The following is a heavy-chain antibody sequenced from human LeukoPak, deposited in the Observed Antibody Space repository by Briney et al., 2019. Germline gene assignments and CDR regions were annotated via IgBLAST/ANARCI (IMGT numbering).Heavy chain of an antibody. Sequence: GGSLRLSCAASGFTFSSYWMSWVRQAPGKGLEWVANIKQDGTKKYYVNSVKGRFSIFRDNAKNSLSLQMDRLTAEDTAVYYCASVSGSYNIDNWGQGTLVTVSS. D-gene: IGHD1-26*01. CDR2: IKQDGTKK. CDR3: ASVSGSYNIDN. CDR1: GFTFSSYW. V-gene: IGHV3-7*01. J-gene: IGHJ4*02.